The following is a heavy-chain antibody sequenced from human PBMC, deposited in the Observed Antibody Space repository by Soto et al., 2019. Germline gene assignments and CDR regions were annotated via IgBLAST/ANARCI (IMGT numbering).Heavy chain of an antibody. D-gene: IGHD6-19*01. CDR3: ARDVVTAVAGSVNWFDP. Sequence: GGSLRLSCAASGFSLRTYGMHWLRRAPGKGLEWVAFIWYDGTKKFYANSVKGRSTISKDNSNNILYLQMSGLRAEDTAVYYCARDVVTAVAGSVNWFDPWGQGTLVTVSS. V-gene: IGHV3-33*01. J-gene: IGHJ5*02. CDR2: IWYDGTKK. CDR1: GFSLRTYG.